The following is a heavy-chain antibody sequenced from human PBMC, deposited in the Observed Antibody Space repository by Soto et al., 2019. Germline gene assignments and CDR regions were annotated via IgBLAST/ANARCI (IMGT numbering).Heavy chain of an antibody. CDR1: GFTFSTYA. V-gene: IGHV3-23*01. Sequence: PGGSLRLSCEVSGFTFSTYAMSWVRQVPGKGLEWLSVIIDGGGTTYYADSVKGRFTVSRDDSKDTLYLQMNNLRAEDTALYYCVKGFWLDYWGQGTLVTVSS. J-gene: IGHJ4*02. CDR3: VKGFWLDY. CDR2: IIDGGGTT.